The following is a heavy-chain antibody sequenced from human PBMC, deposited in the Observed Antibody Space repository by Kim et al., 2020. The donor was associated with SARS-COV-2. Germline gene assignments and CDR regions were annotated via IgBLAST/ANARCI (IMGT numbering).Heavy chain of an antibody. CDR3: ASGPGPLIIGGMDV. V-gene: IGHV3-9*01. D-gene: IGHD3-10*01. CDR2: ISWNSGSI. J-gene: IGHJ6*02. Sequence: GGSLRLSCAASGFTFDDYAMHWVRQAPGKGLEWVSGISWNSGSIGYADSVKGRFTISRDNAKNSLYLQMNSLRAEDTALYYCASGPGPLIIGGMDVWGQGTTVTVSS. CDR1: GFTFDDYA.